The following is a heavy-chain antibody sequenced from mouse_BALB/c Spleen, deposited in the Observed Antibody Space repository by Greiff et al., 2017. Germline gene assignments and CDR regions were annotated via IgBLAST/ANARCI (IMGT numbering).Heavy chain of an antibody. V-gene: IGHV14-3*02. D-gene: IGHD2-1*01. Sequence: EVQLQQSGAELVKPGASVKLSCTASGFNIKDTYMPWVKQRPEQGLEWIGRIDPANGNTKYDPKFQGKATITADTSSNTAYLQLSSLTSEDTAVYYCARGNGNYDAMDYWGQGTSVTVSS. J-gene: IGHJ4*01. CDR3: ARGNGNYDAMDY. CDR1: GFNIKDTY. CDR2: IDPANGNT.